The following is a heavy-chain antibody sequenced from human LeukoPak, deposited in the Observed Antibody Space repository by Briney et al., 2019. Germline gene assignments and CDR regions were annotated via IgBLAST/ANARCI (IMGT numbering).Heavy chain of an antibody. D-gene: IGHD3-10*01. V-gene: IGHV4-39*07. CDR1: GVSISSSDYY. J-gene: IGHJ3*02. CDR2: IYYSGRT. CDR3: VRGHRVYDAFDI. Sequence: PSETLSLTCTVSGVSISSSDYYWGWVRQPPGKGLEWIGSIYYSGRTYYNTPLKSRVTISEDTSKNQFSLKLSSVTAADTAVYYCVRGHRVYDAFDIWGQGTMVTVSS.